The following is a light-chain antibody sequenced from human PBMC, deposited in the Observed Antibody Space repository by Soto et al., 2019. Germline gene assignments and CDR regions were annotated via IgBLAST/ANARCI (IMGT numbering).Light chain of an antibody. CDR3: QQRNNWPLT. CDR1: QDVGKF. J-gene: IGKJ4*01. CDR2: ETS. V-gene: IGKV3-11*01. Sequence: EVVLTQSPDTLSLSPGDRATLSCRASQDVGKFLVWYQQKPGLSPSLVIYETSKRATDIPDRFSGSGSGTDFTLTINHLEPEDVGVYYGQQRNNWPLTFGGGTKVELK.